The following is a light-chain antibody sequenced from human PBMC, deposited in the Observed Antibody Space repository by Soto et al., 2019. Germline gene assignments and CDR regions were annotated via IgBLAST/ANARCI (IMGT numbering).Light chain of an antibody. CDR1: SSDVGGYNY. CDR2: DVS. J-gene: IGLJ2*01. CDR3: SSYTSSSTL. V-gene: IGLV2-14*01. Sequence: QSALTQPASVSGSPGQSITISCTGTSSDVGGYNYVSWYQQHPGKAPKLMIYDVSNRPSGVSNRFSGSKSGNTASLTISGLQAEDEADYYCSSYTSSSTLFGGGIKLTVL.